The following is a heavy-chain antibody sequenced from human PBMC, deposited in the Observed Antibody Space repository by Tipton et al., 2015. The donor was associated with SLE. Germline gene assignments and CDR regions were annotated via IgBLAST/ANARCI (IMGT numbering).Heavy chain of an antibody. J-gene: IGHJ6*02. Sequence: LRLSCTVSGGSISSSSYYRGWIRQPPGKGLEWIGSIYYSGITKYNPSLKSRVTISVDTSKNQFSPKLSSVTAADTAVYYCARSRVQGVMRSRWGMDVWGQGTTVTVSS. CDR1: GGSISSSSYY. CDR2: IYYSGIT. D-gene: IGHD3-10*01. CDR3: ARSRVQGVMRSRWGMDV. V-gene: IGHV4-39*07.